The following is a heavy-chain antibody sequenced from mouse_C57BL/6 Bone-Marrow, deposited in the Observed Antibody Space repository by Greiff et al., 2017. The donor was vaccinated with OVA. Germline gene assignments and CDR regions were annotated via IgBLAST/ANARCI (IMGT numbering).Heavy chain of an antibody. Sequence: QVQLQQSGAELVKPGASVKLSCKASGYTFTSYWMQWVKQRPGQGLEWIGEIDPSDSYTNYNQKFKGKATLTVDTSSSTAYMQLSSLTSEDSAVYYCARDYYGTYYFDYWGRGNALTVSA. D-gene: IGHD2-1*01. CDR2: IDPSDSYT. V-gene: IGHV1-50*01. CDR3: ARDYYGTYYFDY. CDR1: GYTFTSYW. J-gene: IGHJ2*01.